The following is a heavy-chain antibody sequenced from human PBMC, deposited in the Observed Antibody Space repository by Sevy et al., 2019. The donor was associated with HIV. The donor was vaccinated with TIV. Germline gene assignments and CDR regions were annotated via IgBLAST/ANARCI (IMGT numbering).Heavy chain of an antibody. CDR1: GHTFTGYY. V-gene: IGHV1-2*02. Sequence: ASVKVSCKASGHTFTGYYIHWVRQAPGQGLEWMGWINANSGGTNYAQKFQDRVTMTSDTSISTVYMDLSRLRSDDTAVYFCTRSGYYYGFDYWGQGPLVTVSS. CDR3: TRSGYYYGFDY. CDR2: INANSGGT. D-gene: IGHD3-22*01. J-gene: IGHJ4*02.